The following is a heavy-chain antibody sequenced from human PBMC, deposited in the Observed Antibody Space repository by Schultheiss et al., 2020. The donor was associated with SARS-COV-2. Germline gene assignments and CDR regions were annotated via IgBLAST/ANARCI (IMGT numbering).Heavy chain of an antibody. J-gene: IGHJ6*02. Sequence: SETLSLTCTVSGGSISSSSYYWGWIRQPPGKGLEWIGSIYYSGSTYYNPSLKSRVTISVDTSKNQFSLKLSSVTAADTAVYYCARPGGGSYYYYGMDVWGQGTTVTVSS. V-gene: IGHV4-39*01. CDR2: IYYSGST. CDR1: GGSISSSSYY. CDR3: ARPGGGSYYYYGMDV. D-gene: IGHD1-26*01.